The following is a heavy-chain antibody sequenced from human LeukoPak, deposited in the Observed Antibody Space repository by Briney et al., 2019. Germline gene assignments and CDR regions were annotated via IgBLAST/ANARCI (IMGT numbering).Heavy chain of an antibody. CDR1: GGSISSYY. V-gene: IGHV4-59*01. CDR2: IYYSGST. J-gene: IGHJ6*02. CDR3: ARVPQETTVTTYYYNGMDV. Sequence: KPSETLSLTCTVSGGSISSYYWSWIRQPPGKGLEWIGYIYYSGSTNYNPSLKSRVTISVDTSKNQFSLKLSSVTAADTAVYYCARVPQETTVTTYYYNGMDVWGQGTTVTVSS. D-gene: IGHD4-17*01.